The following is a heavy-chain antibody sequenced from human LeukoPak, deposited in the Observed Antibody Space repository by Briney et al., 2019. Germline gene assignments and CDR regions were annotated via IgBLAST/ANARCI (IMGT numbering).Heavy chain of an antibody. V-gene: IGHV3-30-3*01. J-gene: IGHJ4*02. CDR3: ARDRVGATDYFDY. CDR1: GFTFSSYA. D-gene: IGHD1-26*01. Sequence: GGSLRLSCAASGFTFSSYAMHWVRQDPGKGLEWVAVISYDGSNKYYADSVKGRFTISRDNSKNTLYLQMNSLRAEDTAVYYCARDRVGATDYFDYWGQGTLVTVSS. CDR2: ISYDGSNK.